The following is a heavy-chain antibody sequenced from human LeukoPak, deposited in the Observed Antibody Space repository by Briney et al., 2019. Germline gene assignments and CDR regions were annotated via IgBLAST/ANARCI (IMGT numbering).Heavy chain of an antibody. Sequence: SETLSLTCTVSGGSISRYYWSWIRQPPGKGLEWIGYIYYSGSTNYNPSLKSRVTISVDTSKNQFSLKLSSVTAADTAVYYCARLEVPAANNWFDPWGQGTLVTVSS. V-gene: IGHV4-59*08. D-gene: IGHD2-2*01. CDR1: GGSISRYY. J-gene: IGHJ5*02. CDR2: IYYSGST. CDR3: ARLEVPAANNWFDP.